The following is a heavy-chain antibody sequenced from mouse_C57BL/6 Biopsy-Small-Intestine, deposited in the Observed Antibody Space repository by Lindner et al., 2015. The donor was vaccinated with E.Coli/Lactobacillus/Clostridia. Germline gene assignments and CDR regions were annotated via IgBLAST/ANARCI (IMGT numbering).Heavy chain of an antibody. J-gene: IGHJ4*01. CDR2: IRSKSNNYAT. V-gene: IGHV10-1*01. CDR1: GFSFNTYA. D-gene: IGHD2-4*01. Sequence: VQLQESGGGLVQPKGSLKLSCAASGFSFNTYAMNWVRQAPGKGLEWVAHIRSKSNNYATYYADSVKDRFTISRDDSESMLYLQMNNLKTEDTAMFYCVRDYGPYYAMDYWGQGTSVTVSS. CDR3: VRDYGPYYAMDY.